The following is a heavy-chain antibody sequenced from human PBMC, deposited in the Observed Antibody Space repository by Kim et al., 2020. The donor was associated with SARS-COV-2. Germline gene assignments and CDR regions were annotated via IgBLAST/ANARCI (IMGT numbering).Heavy chain of an antibody. CDR3: AREGSAEAGGMDV. D-gene: IGHD6-19*01. V-gene: IGHV3-33*01. Sequence: YAGAVKFRVTISRDKSKNTLYLQMNIRSAEDTAVYYCAREGSAEAGGMDVWGQGTTVTVSS. J-gene: IGHJ6*02.